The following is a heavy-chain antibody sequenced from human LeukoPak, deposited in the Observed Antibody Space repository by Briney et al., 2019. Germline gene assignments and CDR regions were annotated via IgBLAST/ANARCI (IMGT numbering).Heavy chain of an antibody. Sequence: PGGSLRLSCAASGFTFSSYAMHWVRQAPGKGLEYVSAISSNGGSTYYANSVKGRFTISRDNSKNTLYLQMGSLRAEDMAVYYCARGDVGKVGASTLDYWGQGTLVTVSS. CDR2: ISSNGGST. V-gene: IGHV3-64*01. CDR1: GFTFSSYA. J-gene: IGHJ4*02. CDR3: ARGDVGKVGASTLDY. D-gene: IGHD1-26*01.